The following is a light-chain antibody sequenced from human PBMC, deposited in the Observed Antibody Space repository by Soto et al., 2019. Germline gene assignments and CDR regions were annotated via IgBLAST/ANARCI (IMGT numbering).Light chain of an antibody. Sequence: EIVLTQSPGTLSLSPGERATLSCRASQNVASNYLAWYQQKPGQAPRLLIYDASSRATGIPDRFSGSGSGRDFTLTISRLDPEDLAVSYCQQYGGSPLVTFGGGNKVEI. CDR2: DAS. CDR3: QQYGGSPLVT. CDR1: QNVASNY. V-gene: IGKV3-20*01. J-gene: IGKJ4*01.